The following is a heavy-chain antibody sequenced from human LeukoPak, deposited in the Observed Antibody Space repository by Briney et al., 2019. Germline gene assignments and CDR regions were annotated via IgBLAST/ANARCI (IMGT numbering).Heavy chain of an antibody. CDR1: GGSISTYY. CDR3: ARVDCSGGSCYSNRGAFDI. Sequence: PSETLSLTCTVSGGSISTYYWSWIRQPPGKGLEWIGYIYYSGSTNYNPSLKSRVTISVDTSRHQFSLNLSSVTAADTAVYYCARVDCSGGSCYSNRGAFDIWGQGTMVTVSS. V-gene: IGHV4-59*01. CDR2: IYYSGST. J-gene: IGHJ3*02. D-gene: IGHD2-15*01.